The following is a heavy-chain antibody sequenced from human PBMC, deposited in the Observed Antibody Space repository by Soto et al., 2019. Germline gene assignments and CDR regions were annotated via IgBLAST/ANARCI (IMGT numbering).Heavy chain of an antibody. CDR2: INAGNGNT. J-gene: IGHJ1*01. CDR3: AREFPSLSFTWREHFQP. Sequence: RASVKVSCKASGYTFTNYAMHWVRQAPGQRFEWMGWINAGNGNTKSSEKFQGRVTITRDTSASTAYLELSSLTPEDTAVYYCAREFPSLSFTWREHFQPWGQGTLVTVSS. V-gene: IGHV1-3*01. D-gene: IGHD2-2*01. CDR1: GYTFTNYA.